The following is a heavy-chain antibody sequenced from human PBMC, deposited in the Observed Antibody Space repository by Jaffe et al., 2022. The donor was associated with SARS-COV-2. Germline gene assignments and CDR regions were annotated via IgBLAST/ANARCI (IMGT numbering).Heavy chain of an antibody. CDR1: GGSISSGSYY. CDR2: IYTSGST. Sequence: QVQLQESGPGLVKPSQTLSLTCTVSGGSISSGSYYWSWIRQPAGKGLEWIGRIYTSGSTNYNPSLKSRVTISVDTSKNQFSLKLSSVTAADTAVYYCARDDIFSRSNQYYYGMDVWGQGTTVTVSS. J-gene: IGHJ6*02. V-gene: IGHV4-61*02. D-gene: IGHD3-3*02. CDR3: ARDDIFSRSNQYYYGMDV.